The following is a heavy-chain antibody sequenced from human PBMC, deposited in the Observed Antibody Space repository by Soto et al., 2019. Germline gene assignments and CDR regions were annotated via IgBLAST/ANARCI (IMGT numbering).Heavy chain of an antibody. D-gene: IGHD6-19*01. J-gene: IGHJ4*02. CDR1: GFTFSTYA. CDR3: LIAVAGSFAPDY. CDR2: ITSSRNYI. V-gene: IGHV3-21*05. Sequence: KPGGSLRLSCAASGFTFSTYAMNWVRQAPGEGLECVSYITSSRNYIYYADSVQGRFTISRDNSKSTLYLQMNSLRVEDTAVYYCLIAVAGSFAPDYWGQGTLVTVSS.